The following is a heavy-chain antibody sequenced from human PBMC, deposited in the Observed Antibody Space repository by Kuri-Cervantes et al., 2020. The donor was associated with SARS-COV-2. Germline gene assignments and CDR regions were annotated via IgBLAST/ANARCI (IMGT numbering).Heavy chain of an antibody. CDR3: ARGDYDFWSGPGNNWFDP. J-gene: IGHJ5*02. D-gene: IGHD3-3*01. V-gene: IGHV1-2*02. CDR1: GYTLTELS. CDR2: INPNSGGT. Sequence: ASVKVSCKVSGYTLTELSMHWVRQAPGKGLEWMGWINPNSGGTNYAQKFQGRVTMTRDTSISTAYMELSRLRSDDTAVYYCARGDYDFWSGPGNNWFDPWGQGTLVTVSS.